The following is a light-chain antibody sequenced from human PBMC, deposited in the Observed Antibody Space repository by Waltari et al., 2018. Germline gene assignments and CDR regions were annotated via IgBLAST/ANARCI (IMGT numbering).Light chain of an antibody. CDR1: SNYIGGHDF. Sequence: QSALTPPASVSGSPGQSITISCTGTSNYIGGHDFVSWYQQHPGQAPKLLIYAVTKRASGISSRFSGSKSGNTASLTISGLQAEDEADYYCFSFTPTSRLAMFAGGTKLTV. CDR3: FSFTPTSRLAM. V-gene: IGLV2-14*03. J-gene: IGLJ3*02. CDR2: AVT.